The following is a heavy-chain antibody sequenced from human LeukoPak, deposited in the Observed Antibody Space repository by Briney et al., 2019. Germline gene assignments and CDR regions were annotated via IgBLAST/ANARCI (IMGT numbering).Heavy chain of an antibody. D-gene: IGHD2-21*02. CDR3: ARNIYCGGDCYDAFDI. V-gene: IGHV1-69*13. J-gene: IGHJ3*02. Sequence: GASVKVSCKASGGTFSSYAISWVRQAPGQGLEWMGGIIPTFGTANYAQKYQGRVTITADESTSTAYMELSSLRSEDTAVYYCARNIYCGGDCYDAFDIWGQATMVTVSS. CDR1: GGTFSSYA. CDR2: IIPTFGTA.